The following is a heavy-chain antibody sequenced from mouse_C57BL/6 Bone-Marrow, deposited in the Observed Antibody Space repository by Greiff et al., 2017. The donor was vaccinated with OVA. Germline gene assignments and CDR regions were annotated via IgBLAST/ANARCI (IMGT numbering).Heavy chain of an antibody. V-gene: IGHV3-6*01. CDR2: ISYDGSN. J-gene: IGHJ1*03. CDR3: ARDYWYFDV. Sequence: EVKLMESGPGLVKPSQSLSLTCSVTGYSITSGYYWNWIRQSPGNKLEWMGYISYDGSNNYNPSLKNRISITRDTSKNQFFLKLNSVTTEDTATYYCARDYWYFDVWGTGTTVTVSS. CDR1: GYSITSGYY.